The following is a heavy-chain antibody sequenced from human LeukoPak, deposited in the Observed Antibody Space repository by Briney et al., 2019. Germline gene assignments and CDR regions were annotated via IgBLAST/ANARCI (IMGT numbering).Heavy chain of an antibody. J-gene: IGHJ4*02. CDR3: ARPRGSYHILSEPGY. D-gene: IGHD1-26*01. CDR2: INPNSGGT. V-gene: IGHV1-2*02. Sequence: ASVKVSCKASGYTFTGYYMHWVRLAPGQGLEWMGWINPNSGGTNYAQKFQGRVTFTRDTSISTTYMGLSSLRFDDTAFYYCARPRGSYHILSEPGYWGQGTLVTVSS. CDR1: GYTFTGYY.